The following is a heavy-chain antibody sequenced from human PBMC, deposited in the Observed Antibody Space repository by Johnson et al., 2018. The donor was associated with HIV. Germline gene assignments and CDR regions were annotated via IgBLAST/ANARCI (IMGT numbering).Heavy chain of an antibody. CDR3: AKDPTAEDTAVYYCIQLDAFDI. J-gene: IGHJ3*02. CDR1: GFTFSSYA. Sequence: VQLVESGGGVVQPGKSLRLTCAASGFTFSSYAMHWVRQAAGKGLEWVALIWYDGSNKYYADSVKGRFTISRDNSKNTLYLHINSLRAEDTAVYYCAKDPTAEDTAVYYCIQLDAFDIWGQGTMVTVYS. CDR2: IWYDGSNK. D-gene: IGHD3-10*01. V-gene: IGHV3-30*14.